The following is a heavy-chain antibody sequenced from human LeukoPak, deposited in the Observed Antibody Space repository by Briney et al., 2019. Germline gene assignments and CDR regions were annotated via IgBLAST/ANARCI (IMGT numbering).Heavy chain of an antibody. Sequence: GRSLRLACAPSGFTFSSSNMHWVRQSPAKGLEWLALIAYDGSKTYYAESVKGRFTISRDNSKNMLFLQMDSLSAEDTAMYYCEREWFGESNWGQGTPVTVSP. V-gene: IGHV3-30*04. J-gene: IGHJ4*02. CDR2: IAYDGSKT. CDR3: EREWFGESN. CDR1: GFTFSSSN. D-gene: IGHD3-10*01.